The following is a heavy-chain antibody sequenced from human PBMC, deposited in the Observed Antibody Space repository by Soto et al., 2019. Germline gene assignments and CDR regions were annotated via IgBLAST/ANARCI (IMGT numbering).Heavy chain of an antibody. Sequence: PTEALSLTCTVSGGSISISSYSWGWIRQPPGKGLEWIGSIYYSGSTYYNPSLKSRVTISVDTSKNQFSLKLSSVTAADTAVYYCARHIKDGYNLDYWGQGTTVTVSS. CDR2: IYYSGST. V-gene: IGHV4-39*01. CDR3: ARHIKDGYNLDY. D-gene: IGHD5-12*01. CDR1: GGSISISSYS. J-gene: IGHJ4*02.